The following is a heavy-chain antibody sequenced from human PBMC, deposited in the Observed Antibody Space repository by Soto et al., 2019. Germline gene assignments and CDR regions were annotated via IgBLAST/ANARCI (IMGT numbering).Heavy chain of an antibody. D-gene: IGHD7-27*01. CDR3: ARGPSGDKVDY. Sequence: QVQLQESGPGLVKPSQTLSLTCTVSGDSISNVNYCWSWIRQPPDKGLEWTGHIYDGGSTYNNPSHASRITITVATSKTQCSLQLRSVSAADTAVYCCARGPSGDKVDYWGQGTLVTVSS. J-gene: IGHJ4*02. V-gene: IGHV4-30-4*01. CDR2: IYDGGST. CDR1: GDSISNVNYC.